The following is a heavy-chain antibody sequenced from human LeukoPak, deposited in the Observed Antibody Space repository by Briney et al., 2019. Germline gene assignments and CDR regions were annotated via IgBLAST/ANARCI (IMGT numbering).Heavy chain of an antibody. CDR3: ARRAVAENYFDY. CDR2: IYSSGSS. D-gene: IGHD6-19*01. J-gene: IGHJ4*02. V-gene: IGHV4-59*08. Sequence: SETLSLTCTVSGGSITSYYWSWIRQPPGKGLEWIGYIYSSGSSTYNPSLKSRVTISVDTSKNQFSLKLTSVTAADTAVYYCARRAVAENYFDYWGQGTLVTDSS. CDR1: GGSITSYY.